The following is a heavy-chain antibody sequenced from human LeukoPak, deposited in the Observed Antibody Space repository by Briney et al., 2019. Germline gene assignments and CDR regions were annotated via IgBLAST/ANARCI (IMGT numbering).Heavy chain of an antibody. D-gene: IGHD2-2*02. CDR2: IWYDGSNK. CDR3: ARAKVERVYCSSTSCYTPFDP. Sequence: GGSLRLSCAASGFTFSSYGMHWVRQAPGKGLEWVAVIWYDGSNKYYADSVKGRFTISRDNSKNTLYLQMNSLRSDDTAVYYCARAKVERVYCSSTSCYTPFDPWGQGTLVTVSS. CDR1: GFTFSSYG. V-gene: IGHV3-33*01. J-gene: IGHJ5*02.